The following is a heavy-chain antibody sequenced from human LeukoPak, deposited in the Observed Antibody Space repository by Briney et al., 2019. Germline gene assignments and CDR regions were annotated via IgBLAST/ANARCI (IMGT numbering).Heavy chain of an antibody. CDR1: GFTFSSYA. CDR3: ASDGCSGGSCYGDAFDI. J-gene: IGHJ3*02. Sequence: GGSLRLSCAASGFTFSSYAMSWVRQAPGKGLEWVSAISGSGGSTYYADSVKGRFTISRDNSKNTLYLQMNSLRAEDTAVYYRASDGCSGGSCYGDAFDIWGQGTMVTVSS. D-gene: IGHD2-15*01. CDR2: ISGSGGST. V-gene: IGHV3-23*01.